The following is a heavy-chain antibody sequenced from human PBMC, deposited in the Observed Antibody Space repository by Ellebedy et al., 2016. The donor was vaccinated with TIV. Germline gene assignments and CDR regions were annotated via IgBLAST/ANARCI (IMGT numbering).Heavy chain of an antibody. D-gene: IGHD2-21*01. V-gene: IGHV1-2*02. J-gene: IGHJ4*02. CDR1: GYTFTGYY. CDR3: ARCPRGNSTKDY. Sequence: ASVKVSXXAFGYTFTGYYMHWVRQAPGQGLEWMGWINPNSGGTIYAQQFQGRVAMTRDTSISTAYMELASLTSEDTAVYYCARCPRGNSTKDYWGQGTLVTVSS. CDR2: INPNSGGT.